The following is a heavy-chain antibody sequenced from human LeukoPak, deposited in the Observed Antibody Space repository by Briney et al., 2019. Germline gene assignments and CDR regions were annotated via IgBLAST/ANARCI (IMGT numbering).Heavy chain of an antibody. D-gene: IGHD6-6*01. Sequence: AGSLRLSCAVSGFTFSGFWMSWSRQAPGKGLEWVASINSDGSEGYYADVVKGRFTISRDNAKNSLYVQINSLRAEDTAVYYCARSSYSSSSSVWGQGTMVTVSS. J-gene: IGHJ3*01. CDR2: INSDGSEG. CDR1: GFTFSGFW. V-gene: IGHV3-7*03. CDR3: ARSSYSSSSSV.